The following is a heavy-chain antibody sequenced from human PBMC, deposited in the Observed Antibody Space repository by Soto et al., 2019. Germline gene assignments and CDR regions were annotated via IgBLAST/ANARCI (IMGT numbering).Heavy chain of an antibody. Sequence: EVQLLESGGGLVQPGGSLRLSCAASELTFSSYAMSWVRQAPGKGLEWVSAISASGGSTYYADSVKGRFTISRDNSRNTLYLQMSSLRAEDTAVYYCAKSPRLIRGIIITFYFDYWGQGSLATVSS. J-gene: IGHJ4*02. CDR3: AKSPRLIRGIIITFYFDY. CDR2: ISASGGST. D-gene: IGHD3-10*01. V-gene: IGHV3-23*01. CDR1: ELTFSSYA.